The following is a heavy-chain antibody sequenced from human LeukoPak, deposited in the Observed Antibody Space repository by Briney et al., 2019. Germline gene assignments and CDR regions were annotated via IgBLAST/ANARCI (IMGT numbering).Heavy chain of an antibody. CDR1: GFIFSTYE. CDR2: ISYNGRSI. Sequence: GGSLRLSCAASGFIFSTYEMNWVRQAPGKGLEWLSYISYNGRSIYYADSVKGRFTISRDNAKNSLYLQMNSLRAEDTAVYFCARLDALLFDSWGQGTLVTVSS. V-gene: IGHV3-48*03. CDR3: ARLDALLFDS. J-gene: IGHJ5*01.